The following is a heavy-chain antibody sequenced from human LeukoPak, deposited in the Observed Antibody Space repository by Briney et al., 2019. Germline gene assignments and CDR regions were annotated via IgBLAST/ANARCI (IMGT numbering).Heavy chain of an antibody. V-gene: IGHV3-7*01. Sequence: PGGSLRLSCVASGFTFSSYWMSWVRQAPGKGLEWVANIKQDGSDKYYVDSVKGRFTISRDNAKNSLYLQMNSLRAEDTAVYYCARDEVHDFWSGYYTRFDYWGQGTLVTVSS. CDR3: ARDEVHDFWSGYYTRFDY. CDR1: GFTFSSYW. CDR2: IKQDGSDK. D-gene: IGHD3-3*01. J-gene: IGHJ4*02.